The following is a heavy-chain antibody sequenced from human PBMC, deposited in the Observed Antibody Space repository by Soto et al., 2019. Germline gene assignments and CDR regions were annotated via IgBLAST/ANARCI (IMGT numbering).Heavy chain of an antibody. Sequence: VVSLLVSCVGSGFNFSSYAMGWVRQAPGKGLEWVGRIKSRADGGTTDYAASVKDRFIISRDDSNDTLYLHMNRLKTDDTAVYYCTTASKWLPPYSWSQGASVTVSS. CDR1: GFNFSSYA. V-gene: IGHV3-15*01. CDR2: IKSRADGGTT. D-gene: IGHD6-19*01. CDR3: TTASKWLPPYS. J-gene: IGHJ4*02.